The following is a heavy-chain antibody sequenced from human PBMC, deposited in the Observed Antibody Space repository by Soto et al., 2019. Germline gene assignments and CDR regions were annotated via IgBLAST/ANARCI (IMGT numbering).Heavy chain of an antibody. D-gene: IGHD3-10*01. CDR1: GYTFTGYY. CDR3: ARAGSYGSGSNSYYYYYMDV. Sequence: AASVKVSCKASGYTFTGYYMHWVRQAPGQGLEWMGWINPNSGGTNYAQKFQGWVTMTRDTSISTAYMELSRLRSDDTAVYYCARAGSYGSGSNSYYYYYMDVWGKGTTVTVSS. CDR2: INPNSGGT. J-gene: IGHJ6*03. V-gene: IGHV1-2*04.